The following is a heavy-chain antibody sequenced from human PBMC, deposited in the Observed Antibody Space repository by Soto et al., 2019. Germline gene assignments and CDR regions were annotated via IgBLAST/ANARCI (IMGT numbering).Heavy chain of an antibody. Sequence: VGSLRLSCEASGFTFSDYYMRWIRQAPGRGLECLSYVSSDGGFTHYADSVQGRFTISRDNTKNSLYLEMRGLRAEDTAVYFCARGAMGRGVPLDYWGPGTLVTVSS. V-gene: IGHV3-11*06. CDR2: VSSDGGFT. CDR3: ARGAMGRGVPLDY. D-gene: IGHD3-10*01. CDR1: GFTFSDYY. J-gene: IGHJ4*02.